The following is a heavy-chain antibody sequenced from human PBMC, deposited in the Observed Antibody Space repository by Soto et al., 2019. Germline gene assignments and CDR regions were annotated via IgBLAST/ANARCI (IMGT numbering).Heavy chain of an antibody. Sequence: QVPLVQSGAEVKKPGSSVKVSCKASGGTFSSYAISWVRQAPGQGLEWMGGIIPIFGTANYAQKFQGRVTITADESTSTAYMELSSLRSEDTAVYYCARGDEVVVVVAATGDYYYGMDVWGQGTTVTVSS. CDR1: GGTFSSYA. CDR2: IIPIFGTA. J-gene: IGHJ6*02. D-gene: IGHD2-15*01. CDR3: ARGDEVVVVVAATGDYYYGMDV. V-gene: IGHV1-69*01.